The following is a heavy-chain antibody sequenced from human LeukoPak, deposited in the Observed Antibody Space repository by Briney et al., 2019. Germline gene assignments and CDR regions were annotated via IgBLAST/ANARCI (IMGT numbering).Heavy chain of an antibody. CDR2: IYHSGST. CDR1: GGSISSGGYS. Sequence: ASETLSLTCAVSGGSISSGGYSWSWIRQPPGKGLEWIGYIYHSGSTYYNPSLKSRVTISVDTSKNQFSLKPTSVTAADTAVYYCARDQYDGNGYFLGNDYWGQGTLVTVSS. D-gene: IGHD3-22*01. CDR3: ARDQYDGNGYFLGNDY. V-gene: IGHV4-30-2*05. J-gene: IGHJ4*02.